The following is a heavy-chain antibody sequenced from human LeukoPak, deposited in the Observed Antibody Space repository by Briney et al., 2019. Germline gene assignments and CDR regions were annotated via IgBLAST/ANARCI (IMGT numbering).Heavy chain of an antibody. Sequence: ASVKVSCKVSGYTLTELSMHWVRQAPGKGLEWMGGVDPEDGDTIYAQNFQGRVTMTEDTSTDTAYMELNNLTSEDTAVYYCVRFAAGPDPYYPWGQGTLVTVSS. CDR2: VDPEDGDT. CDR1: GYTLTELS. D-gene: IGHD6-25*01. V-gene: IGHV1-24*01. CDR3: VRFAAGPDPYYP. J-gene: IGHJ5*02.